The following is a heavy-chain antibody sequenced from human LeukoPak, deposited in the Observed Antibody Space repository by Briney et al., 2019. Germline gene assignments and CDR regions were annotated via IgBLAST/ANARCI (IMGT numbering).Heavy chain of an antibody. CDR1: GGSISSRSYY. D-gene: IGHD5-18*01. CDR3: ARGRAAMADY. CDR2: IYYSGST. Sequence: PSETLSLTCTVSGGSISSRSYYWSWIRQPPGKGLEWIGYIYYSGSTNYNPSLKSRVTISVDTSKNQFSLKLSSVTAADTAVYYCARGRAAMADYWGQGTLVTVSS. J-gene: IGHJ4*02. V-gene: IGHV4-61*01.